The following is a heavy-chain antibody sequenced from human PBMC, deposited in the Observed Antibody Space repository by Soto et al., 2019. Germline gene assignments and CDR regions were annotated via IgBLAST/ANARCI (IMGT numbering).Heavy chain of an antibody. CDR3: ARDSHAFWSGYYFATLDYYGMDV. J-gene: IGHJ6*02. V-gene: IGHV1-69*01. CDR2: IIPIFGTA. D-gene: IGHD3-3*01. Sequence: QVQLVQSGAEVKKPGSSVKVSCKASGGTFSSYAISWVRQAPGQGLEWMGGIIPIFGTANYAQKFQGRVTITADESTSTAYMELSSLRCEDTAVYYCARDSHAFWSGYYFATLDYYGMDVWGQGTTVTVSS. CDR1: GGTFSSYA.